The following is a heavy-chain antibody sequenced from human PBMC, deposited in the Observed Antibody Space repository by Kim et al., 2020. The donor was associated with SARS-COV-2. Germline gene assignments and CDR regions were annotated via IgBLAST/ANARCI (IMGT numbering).Heavy chain of an antibody. V-gene: IGHV3-13*04. Sequence: GGSLRLSCAASGFTFSSYDMHWVRQATGKGLEWVSAIGTAGDTYYPGSVKGRFTISRENAKNSLYLQMNSLRAGDTAVYYCARAKLGYCSSTSCYHYYYYYSMDGWGQETTVTVSS. CDR2: IGTAGDT. CDR3: ARAKLGYCSSTSCYHYYYYYSMDG. J-gene: IGHJ6*02. CDR1: GFTFSSYD. D-gene: IGHD2-2*01.